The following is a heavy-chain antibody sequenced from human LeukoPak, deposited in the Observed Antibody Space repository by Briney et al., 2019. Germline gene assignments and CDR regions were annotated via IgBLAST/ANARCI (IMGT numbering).Heavy chain of an antibody. V-gene: IGHV3-23*01. CDR1: GFTFSSSA. J-gene: IGHJ6*02. CDR2: ITGSGGNT. CDR3: ARGYCSTTNCPGYYGMDV. Sequence: GGSLRLSCAASGFTFSSSAMIWVRQAPGKGQEWVSGITGSGGNTYYADSVMGRFTISRDNSKNTLYLQMNSLRAEDTAVYYCARGYCSTTNCPGYYGMDVWGQGTTVTVSS. D-gene: IGHD2-2*01.